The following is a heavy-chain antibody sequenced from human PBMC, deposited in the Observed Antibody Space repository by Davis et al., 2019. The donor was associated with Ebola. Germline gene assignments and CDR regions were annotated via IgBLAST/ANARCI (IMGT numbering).Heavy chain of an antibody. CDR2: NMPIRGRE. J-gene: IGHJ6*02. V-gene: IGHV1-69*04. Sequence: SVKVSCKASGGTFSSYAISWVRQAPGQGMVWRGRNMPIRGRENYAEKFQGRVTITADKSTSTAYMELSSLRSEDTAVYYCAKPPTVTREYYYSGMDVLGQGTTVTGSS. CDR3: AKPPTVTREYYYSGMDV. CDR1: GGTFSSYA. D-gene: IGHD4-17*01.